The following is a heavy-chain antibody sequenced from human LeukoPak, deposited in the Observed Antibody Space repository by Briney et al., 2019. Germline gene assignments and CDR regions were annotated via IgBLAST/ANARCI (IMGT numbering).Heavy chain of an antibody. J-gene: IGHJ4*02. V-gene: IGHV5-51*01. CDR3: ARHRGYYGSGSYSDY. D-gene: IGHD3-10*01. Sequence: GESLKISCKGSGYSFTSYWIGWVRQMPGKGLEWMGIIYPGDSDTRYSPSFQGQVTISADKSISTAYLQWSSLKASNTAMYYCARHRGYYGSGSYSDYWGQGTLVTVSS. CDR1: GYSFTSYW. CDR2: IYPGDSDT.